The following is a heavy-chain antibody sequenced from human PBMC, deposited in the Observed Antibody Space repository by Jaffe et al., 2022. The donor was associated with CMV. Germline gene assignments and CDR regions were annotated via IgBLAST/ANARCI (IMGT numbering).Heavy chain of an antibody. J-gene: IGHJ6*02. D-gene: IGHD6-19*01. V-gene: IGHV1-69*01. CDR1: GGTFSIYP. Sequence: QVQLVQSGAEVKKPGSPVKVSCTTSGGTFSIYPISWVRQAPGQGLEWMGGITPISGTPKYAQTFQGRVTIIADESTNTVFLELSSLRSDDTAVYYCARGGLPVPGRLSWGPKNPSFYYAMDVWGQGTTVTVSS. CDR3: ARGGLPVPGRLSWGPKNPSFYYAMDV. CDR2: ITPISGTP.